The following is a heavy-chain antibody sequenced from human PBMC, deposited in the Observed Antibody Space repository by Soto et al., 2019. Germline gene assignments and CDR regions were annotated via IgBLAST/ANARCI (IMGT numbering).Heavy chain of an antibody. V-gene: IGHV1-69*02. J-gene: IGHJ5*02. D-gene: IGHD3-9*01. CDR3: ARNDILTGSNWFDP. CDR2: IIPILGIA. CDR1: GGTFSSYT. Sequence: SVKVSCKASGGTFSSYTISWVRQAPGQGLEWMGRIIPILGIANYAQKFQGRVTITADKSTSTAYMELSSLRSEDTAVYYCARNDILTGSNWFDPWGQGTLVTVSS.